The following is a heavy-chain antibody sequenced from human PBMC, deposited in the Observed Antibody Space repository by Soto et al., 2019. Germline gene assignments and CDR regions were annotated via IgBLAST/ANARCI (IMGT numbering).Heavy chain of an antibody. CDR3: ARVHSSSSSPLYYYYYYYMDV. V-gene: IGHV4-59*02. J-gene: IGHJ6*03. D-gene: IGHD6-6*01. Sequence: PSETLSLTCSFSGDSVTSHYLTWIRQSPEKGLEWIGYMHYTGFSHYNPSLKSRLTISVDTSKNQFTLKLSSVTAADTAVYYCARVHSSSSSPLYYYYYYYMDVWGKGTTVTVSS. CDR2: MHYTGFS. CDR1: GDSVTSHY.